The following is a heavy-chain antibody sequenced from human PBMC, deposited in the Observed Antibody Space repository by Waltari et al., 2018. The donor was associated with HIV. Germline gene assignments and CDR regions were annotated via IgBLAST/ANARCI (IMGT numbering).Heavy chain of an antibody. J-gene: IGHJ6*02. CDR1: GYTFSPYT. D-gene: IGHD3-10*01. CDR2: ISGYNGNT. Sequence: VQLVQSGAEMRKPGASVKVSCRASGYTFSPYTIHRVRQAPGQGLEWMGWISGYNGNTNYAQKFQGRVNMTTDTSTSTAHMELRSLRSDDTAVYYCARGVSIVRGVMIRGHMDVWGQGTTVTVSS. CDR3: ARGVSIVRGVMIRGHMDV. V-gene: IGHV1-18*01.